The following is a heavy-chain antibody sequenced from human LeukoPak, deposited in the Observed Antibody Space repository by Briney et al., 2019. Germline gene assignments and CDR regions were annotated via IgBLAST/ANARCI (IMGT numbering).Heavy chain of an antibody. Sequence: GGSLRLSCAVSGLTFSNYAMSWVRQAPGKGLEWVSVIGGSGVNTYYADSVKGRFTISRDNSKNTLYLQMNSLRAEDTAVYYCAKVLRYFDWLFPFDPWGQGTLVTVSS. J-gene: IGHJ5*02. D-gene: IGHD3-9*01. V-gene: IGHV3-23*01. CDR2: IGGSGVNT. CDR1: GLTFSNYA. CDR3: AKVLRYFDWLFPFDP.